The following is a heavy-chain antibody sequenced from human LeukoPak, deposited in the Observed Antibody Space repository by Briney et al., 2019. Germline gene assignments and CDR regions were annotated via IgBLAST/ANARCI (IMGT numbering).Heavy chain of an antibody. Sequence: SGGSLRLSCAPSGCTFSSYAMHWLRQAPGKGLEWVAVISYDGSNKYYADSVKGRFTLSRDNSENTLYLQMNSLRAADTAVYYCARDHYDIASWHTARVLYYGTDVWGKGTTATVSS. V-gene: IGHV3-30*04. CDR1: GCTFSSYA. CDR3: ARDHYDIASWHTARVLYYGTDV. J-gene: IGHJ6*04. CDR2: ISYDGSNK. D-gene: IGHD2-2*01.